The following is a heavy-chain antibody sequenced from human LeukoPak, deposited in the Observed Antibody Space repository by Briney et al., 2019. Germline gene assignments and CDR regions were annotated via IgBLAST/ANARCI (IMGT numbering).Heavy chain of an antibody. CDR1: GFTIENYW. CDR3: ARWAGVTDY. CDR2: IKQDGSVE. J-gene: IGHJ4*02. Sequence: GGSLRLSCAASGFTIENYWMSWVRQAPGKGPEWVANIKQDGSVEHYLDSVKGRFTISRDNAKNSLILQMNSLRAEDTAVYYCARWAGVTDYWGQGTLVTVSS. V-gene: IGHV3-7*01. D-gene: IGHD5-18*01.